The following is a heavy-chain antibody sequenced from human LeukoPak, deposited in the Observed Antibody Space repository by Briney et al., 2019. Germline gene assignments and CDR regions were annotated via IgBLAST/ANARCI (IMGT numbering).Heavy chain of an antibody. CDR1: GGSITNHY. V-gene: IGHV4-59*08. J-gene: IGHJ3*02. CDR2: INYSGDS. D-gene: IGHD2-2*02. Sequence: SETLSLTCTVSGGSITNHYWSWVRQTPGKGLEYIAYINYSGDSNYNPSLKSRVTISIDTSKNQFSLRLSFVTAADTAEYYCARLRLMSDAIAYHAFDIWGQGTMLTVYS. CDR3: ARLRLMSDAIAYHAFDI.